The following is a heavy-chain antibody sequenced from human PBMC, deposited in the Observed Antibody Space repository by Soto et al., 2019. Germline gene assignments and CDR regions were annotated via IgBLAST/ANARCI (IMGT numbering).Heavy chain of an antibody. D-gene: IGHD4-17*01. J-gene: IGHJ6*04. Sequence: SETLPLTCTVSGGSISSSSYYWGWIRQPPGKGLGWIGSIYYSGSTYYNPSLKSRVTISVDTSKNQFSLKLSSVTAADTAVYYCARASSTVYYYYGMDVWGKETTVTVSS. CDR1: GGSISSSSYY. V-gene: IGHV4-39*01. CDR2: IYYSGST. CDR3: ARASSTVYYYYGMDV.